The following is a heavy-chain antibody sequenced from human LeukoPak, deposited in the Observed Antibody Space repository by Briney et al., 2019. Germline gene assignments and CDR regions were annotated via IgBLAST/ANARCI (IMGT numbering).Heavy chain of an antibody. CDR1: GFTFSSYS. J-gene: IGHJ4*02. V-gene: IGHV3-48*04. CDR3: ARDEGVIYGDYSPFDY. D-gene: IGHD4-17*01. Sequence: GGSLRLSCAASGFTFSSYSMNWVRQAPGKGPEWVSYISSSSSTIYYADSVKGRFTISRDNAKNSLYLQMNSLRAEDTAVYYCARDEGVIYGDYSPFDYWGQGTLVTVSS. CDR2: ISSSSSTI.